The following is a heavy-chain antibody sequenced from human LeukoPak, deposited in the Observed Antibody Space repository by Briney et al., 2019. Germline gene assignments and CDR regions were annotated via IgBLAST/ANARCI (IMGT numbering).Heavy chain of an antibody. J-gene: IGHJ4*02. CDR2: IKQDGSEK. Sequence: GGSLRLSCAASGFTFSSYWMSWVRQAPGKGLERVANIKQDGSEKYYVDSVKGRFTISRDNAKNSLYLQMNSLRAEDTAVYYCARDSTYYDFWSGYGSKYYFDYWGQGTLVTVSS. V-gene: IGHV3-7*03. CDR3: ARDSTYYDFWSGYGSKYYFDY. D-gene: IGHD3-3*01. CDR1: GFTFSSYW.